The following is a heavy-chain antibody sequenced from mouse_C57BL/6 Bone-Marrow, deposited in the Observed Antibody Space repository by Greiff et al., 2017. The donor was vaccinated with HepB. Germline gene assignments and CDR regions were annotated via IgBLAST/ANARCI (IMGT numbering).Heavy chain of an antibody. CDR3: VKAVSSGSSYTWFAY. J-gene: IGHJ3*01. D-gene: IGHD1-1*01. Sequence: VQLKESGGGLVQPGGSLSLSCAAYGFTFTDYYMSWVRQPPGKALEWFGFIRNKANGYTTEYTATVKGRFTISRDNSQNSLYLKMHTLRAEDSATYYCVKAVSSGSSYTWFAYWGQGTLVTVSA. V-gene: IGHV7-4*01. CDR1: GFTFTDYY. CDR2: IRNKANGYTT.